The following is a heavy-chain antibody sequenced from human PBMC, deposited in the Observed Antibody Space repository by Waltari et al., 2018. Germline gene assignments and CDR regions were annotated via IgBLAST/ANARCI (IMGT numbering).Heavy chain of an antibody. CDR2: IYYSGST. V-gene: IGHV4-39*07. J-gene: IGHJ5*02. D-gene: IGHD3-3*01. CDR1: GGSISSSSYY. CDR3: ARRHTIFGVVNWFDP. Sequence: QLQLQESGPGLVKPSETLSLTCTVSGGSISSSSYYWGWIRQPPGKGLEWIGSIYYSGSTYYNPSLKSRVTISVATSKNQFSLKLSSVTAADTAVYYCARRHTIFGVVNWFDPWGQGTLVTVSS.